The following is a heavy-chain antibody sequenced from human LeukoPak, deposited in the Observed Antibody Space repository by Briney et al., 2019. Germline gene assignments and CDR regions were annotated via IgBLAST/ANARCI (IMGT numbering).Heavy chain of an antibody. J-gene: IGHJ6*03. Sequence: PSETLSLTCTVSGGSITSYYWSWIRQPPGKGLEWIGYIYYSGSTYYNPSLKSRVTISVDTSKNQFSLKLSSVTAADTAVYYCARLVVRAYYMDVWGKGTTVTVSS. D-gene: IGHD3-22*01. V-gene: IGHV4-59*04. CDR3: ARLVVRAYYMDV. CDR2: IYYSGST. CDR1: GGSITSYY.